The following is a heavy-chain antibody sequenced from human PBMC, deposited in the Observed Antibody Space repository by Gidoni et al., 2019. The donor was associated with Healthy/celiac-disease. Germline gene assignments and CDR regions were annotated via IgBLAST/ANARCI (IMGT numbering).Heavy chain of an antibody. CDR3: ARLRHVNYYYYYGMDV. CDR1: GITFTGHY. Sequence: QVQLVQSGAEVKKPGASVTVSCKASGITFTGHYMHWVRQVPGQGLELMGWINPNSGGTNYAQKFQGRVTMTRDTSISASYMELSRLRSDDTAVYYCARLRHVNYYYYYGMDVWGQVTTVTVSS. D-gene: IGHD5-12*01. V-gene: IGHV1-2*02. J-gene: IGHJ6*02. CDR2: INPNSGGT.